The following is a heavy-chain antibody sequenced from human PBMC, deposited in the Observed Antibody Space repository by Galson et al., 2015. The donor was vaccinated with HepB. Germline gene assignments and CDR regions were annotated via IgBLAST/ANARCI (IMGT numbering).Heavy chain of an antibody. CDR3: ASHRKDNWFDP. J-gene: IGHJ5*02. V-gene: IGHV1-69*04. Sequence: SVKVSCKASGGTFSSYAISWVRQAPGQGLEWMGRIIPILGIANYAQKFQGRVTITADKSTSTAYMELSSLRSEDTAVYYCASHRKDNWFDPWGQGTLVTVSS. CDR1: GGTFSSYA. CDR2: IIPILGIA.